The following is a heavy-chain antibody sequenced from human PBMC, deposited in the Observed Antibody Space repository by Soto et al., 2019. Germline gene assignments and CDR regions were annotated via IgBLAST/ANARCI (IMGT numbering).Heavy chain of an antibody. Sequence: TSETLSLTCTVSGGSISSYYWSWIRQPPGKGLEWIGYIYYSGSTNYNPSLKSRVTISVDTSKNQFSLKLSSVAAADTAVYYCARHEACGGDCYTTDFDYWGQGTLVTVSS. CDR3: ARHEACGGDCYTTDFDY. D-gene: IGHD2-21*02. V-gene: IGHV4-59*08. J-gene: IGHJ4*02. CDR2: IYYSGST. CDR1: GGSISSYY.